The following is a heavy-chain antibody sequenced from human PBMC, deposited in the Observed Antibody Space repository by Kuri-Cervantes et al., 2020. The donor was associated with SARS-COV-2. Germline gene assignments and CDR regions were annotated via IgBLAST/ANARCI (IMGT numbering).Heavy chain of an antibody. V-gene: IGHV1-24*01. J-gene: IGHJ3*01. Sequence: ASVKVSCKVSGYTLTEISMHWVRQVPAKGLEWIGGFFPYDGEAVYAQKFQGRVRMTDDTSANTAHMELSGLTSDDTAVYYCATDQPRGLGYFDAFPLWGQGTMVTVSS. CDR3: ATDQPRGLGYFDAFPL. D-gene: IGHD3/OR15-3a*01. CDR2: FFPYDGEA. CDR1: GYTLTEIS.